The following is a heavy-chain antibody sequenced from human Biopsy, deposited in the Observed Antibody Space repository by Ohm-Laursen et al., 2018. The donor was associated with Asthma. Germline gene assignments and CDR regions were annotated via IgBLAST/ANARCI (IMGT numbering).Heavy chain of an antibody. CDR1: GYTFISYA. Sequence: ASVKVSCKASGYTFISYAIHWVRQAPGQRLEWMGWINAGNGNTKYSQKFQGRVTITRDTSASTAYMELSSLRSEDTAVYYCARPYYDFLPGQVNDPFAIWGQGKRVTASS. CDR3: ARPYYDFLPGQVNDPFAI. J-gene: IGHJ3*02. V-gene: IGHV1-3*01. D-gene: IGHD3-9*01. CDR2: INAGNGNT.